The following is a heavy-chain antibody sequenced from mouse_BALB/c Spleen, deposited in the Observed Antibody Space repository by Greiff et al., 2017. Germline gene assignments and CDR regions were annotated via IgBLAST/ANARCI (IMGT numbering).Heavy chain of an antibody. CDR2: IDPSDSYT. CDR1: GYTFTSYW. D-gene: IGHD4-1*01. Sequence: QVQLQQSGAELVRPGTSVKVSCKASGYTFTSYWMHWVKQRPGQGLEWIGEIDPSDSYTNYNQKFKGKATLTVDKSSSTAYMQLSSLTSEDSAVYYCAITGKAMDYWGQGTSVTVSS. CDR3: AITGKAMDY. J-gene: IGHJ4*01. V-gene: IGHV1-59*01.